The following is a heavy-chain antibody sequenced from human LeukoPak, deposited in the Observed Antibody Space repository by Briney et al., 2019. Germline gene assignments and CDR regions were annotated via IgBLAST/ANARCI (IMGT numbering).Heavy chain of an antibody. V-gene: IGHV1-69*13. Sequence: SVKVSCKASGGSFSNYAINWVRRAPGRGREWMGGIIPIFGTTNYAQKFQGRVTITADESTSTAYMELNSLRSEDTAVYYCARDRRPSYYDSSGYSNFDYWGQGTLVTVSS. D-gene: IGHD3-22*01. J-gene: IGHJ4*02. CDR2: IIPIFGTT. CDR1: GGSFSNYA. CDR3: ARDRRPSYYDSSGYSNFDY.